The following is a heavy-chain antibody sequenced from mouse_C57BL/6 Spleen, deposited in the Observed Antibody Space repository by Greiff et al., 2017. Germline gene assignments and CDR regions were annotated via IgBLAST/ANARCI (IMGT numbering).Heavy chain of an antibody. CDR3: TREGLWSDV. CDR1: GYTFTDYE. D-gene: IGHD1-1*02. J-gene: IGHJ1*03. Sequence: VQLQESGAELVRPGASVTLSCTASGYTFTDYEMHWVKQTPVHGLEWIGAIDPETGGTAYNQKFKGKAILTADKSSSTAYMELRSLTSEDSAVYYCTREGLWSDVWGTGTTVTVSS. CDR2: IDPETGGT. V-gene: IGHV1-15*01.